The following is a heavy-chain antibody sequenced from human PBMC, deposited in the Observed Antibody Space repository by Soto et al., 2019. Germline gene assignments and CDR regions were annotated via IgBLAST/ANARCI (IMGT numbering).Heavy chain of an antibody. CDR1: GGTFSSYT. CDR2: IIPILGIA. V-gene: IGHV1-69*04. J-gene: IGHJ4*02. CDR3: ARDLNDYDCSGYPGY. D-gene: IGHD3-10*02. Sequence: SVKVSCKASGGTFSSYTISWVRQAPGQGLEWMGRIIPILGIANYAQKFQGRVTITADKSTSTAYMELSSLRSEDTAVYYCARDLNDYDCSGYPGYWGQGTLVTVSS.